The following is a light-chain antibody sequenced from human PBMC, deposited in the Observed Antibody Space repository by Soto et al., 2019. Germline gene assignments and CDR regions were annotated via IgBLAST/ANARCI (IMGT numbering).Light chain of an antibody. Sequence: EIVLTQSPATLSLSPGERATLSCRASQSVSNYLAWYQHKPGQAPRLLIYDASSRATGIPARFSGSGSGTYFTLTISSLDPEDFAVYFCQLRSNWPPTLTFGQGTKVEIK. CDR3: QLRSNWPPTLT. J-gene: IGKJ1*01. V-gene: IGKV3-11*01. CDR2: DAS. CDR1: QSVSNY.